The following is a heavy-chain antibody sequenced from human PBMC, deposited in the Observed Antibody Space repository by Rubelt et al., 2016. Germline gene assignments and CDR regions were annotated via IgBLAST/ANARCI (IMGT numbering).Heavy chain of an antibody. CDR2: IFSNDEK. CDR3: ARILGQWELPYYFDY. D-gene: IGHD1-26*01. V-gene: IGHV2-26*01. Sequence: QVTLKESGPVLVKPTETLTLTCTVSGFSLSNARMGVSWIRQPPGKALEWLAHIFSNDEKSYRTSLKSRLNISKDTSKSQVVLTMTNMDPVETATYYGARILGQWELPYYFDYWGQGTLVTVSS. CDR1: GFSLSNARMG. J-gene: IGHJ4*02.